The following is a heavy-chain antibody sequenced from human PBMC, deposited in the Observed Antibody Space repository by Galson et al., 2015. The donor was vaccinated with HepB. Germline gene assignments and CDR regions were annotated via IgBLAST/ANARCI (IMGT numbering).Heavy chain of an antibody. CDR3: TTGPPGELLFDY. J-gene: IGHJ4*02. CDR2: IKSKTDGGTT. D-gene: IGHD1-26*01. V-gene: IGHV3-15*01. Sequence: SLRLSCAASGFTFSNAWMSWVRQAPGKGLEWVGRIKSKTDGGTTDYAAPVKGRFTISRDDSKNTLYLQMNSLKTEDTAVYYCTTGPPGELLFDYWGQGTLVTVSS. CDR1: GFTFSNAW.